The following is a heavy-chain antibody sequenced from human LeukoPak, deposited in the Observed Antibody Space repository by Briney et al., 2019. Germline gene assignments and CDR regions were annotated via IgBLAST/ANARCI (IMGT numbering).Heavy chain of an antibody. V-gene: IGHV3-30*03. Sequence: GRSLRLSCAASGFTFSSYDMHWVRQAPGKGLEWVALILYDGSNKNYADSVNGRSTISRDNSKNTVYLQMNSLRAEDTAVYYCARGVVVAARFDYWGQGTLVTVSS. CDR1: GFTFSSYD. J-gene: IGHJ4*02. CDR2: ILYDGSNK. D-gene: IGHD2-15*01. CDR3: ARGVVVAARFDY.